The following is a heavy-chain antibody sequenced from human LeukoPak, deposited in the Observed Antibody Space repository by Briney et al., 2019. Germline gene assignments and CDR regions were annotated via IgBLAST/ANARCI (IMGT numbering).Heavy chain of an antibody. Sequence: PGGSLRLSCAASGFTFSNAWMSWVRQAPGKGLEWVGRIKSKTDGGTTGYAAPVKGRFTISRDDSKNTLYLQMNSLKTEDTAVYYCTTDLGYCSSTSCPHLGYWGQGTLVTVSS. J-gene: IGHJ4*02. D-gene: IGHD2-2*03. CDR3: TTDLGYCSSTSCPHLGY. V-gene: IGHV3-15*01. CDR2: IKSKTDGGTT. CDR1: GFTFSNAW.